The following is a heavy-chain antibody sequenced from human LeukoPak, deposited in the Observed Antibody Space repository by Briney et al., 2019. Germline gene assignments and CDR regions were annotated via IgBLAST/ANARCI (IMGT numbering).Heavy chain of an antibody. CDR1: GFTFSSNT. J-gene: IGHJ3*02. CDR3: AKVGGSSWRNAFDI. D-gene: IGHD6-13*01. Sequence: QPGGSLRLSCAASGFTFSSNTMSWVRQAPGKGLEWVSDISGSGGSTYYADSVKGRFTISRDNSKNMLYLQMNSLRAEDTAVYYCAKVGGSSWRNAFDIWGQGTMVTVSS. CDR2: ISGSGGST. V-gene: IGHV3-23*01.